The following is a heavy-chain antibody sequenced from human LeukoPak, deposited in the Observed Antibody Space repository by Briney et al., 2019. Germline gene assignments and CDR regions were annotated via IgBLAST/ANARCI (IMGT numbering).Heavy chain of an antibody. V-gene: IGHV4-59*01. D-gene: IGHD6-13*01. J-gene: IGHJ3*02. Sequence: SETLSHTCTVSGGSISNYYWSWIRQPPGKGLEWIGYIYYSGSTNYNPSLKSRVTISLDTSKNQFSLKLNSVTAADTAVYYCARDHSSSWYAFDIWGQGTMVTVSS. CDR1: GGSISNYY. CDR2: IYYSGST. CDR3: ARDHSSSWYAFDI.